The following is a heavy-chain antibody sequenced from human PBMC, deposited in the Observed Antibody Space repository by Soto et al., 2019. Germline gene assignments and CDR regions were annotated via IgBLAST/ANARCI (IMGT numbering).Heavy chain of an antibody. CDR3: GRAMVENLFDL. CDR2: IYYNCST. J-gene: IGHJ5*02. V-gene: IGHV4-59*01. D-gene: IGHD2-15*01. CDR1: GGSISSDY. Sequence: SETLSLTCTVSGGSISSDYCSWIRQPPGKGLELLCYIYYNCSTNYNHSLNSRVTISVYTSKNQFSLKLSPVTAAVTAVYYCGRAMVENLFDLCGQGTAVTVSS.